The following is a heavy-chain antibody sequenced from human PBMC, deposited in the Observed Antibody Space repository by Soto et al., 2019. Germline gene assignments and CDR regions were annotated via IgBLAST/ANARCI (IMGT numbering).Heavy chain of an antibody. Sequence: GESLKISCKGSGYSFTSYWISWVRQMPGKGLEWMGRIDPSDSYTNYSPSFQGHVTISADKSISTAYLQWSSLKASDTAMYYCAGLRSAVAGTRYYYYGMDVWGQGTTVTVSS. D-gene: IGHD6-19*01. CDR1: GYSFTSYW. CDR3: AGLRSAVAGTRYYYYGMDV. V-gene: IGHV5-10-1*01. CDR2: IDPSDSYT. J-gene: IGHJ6*02.